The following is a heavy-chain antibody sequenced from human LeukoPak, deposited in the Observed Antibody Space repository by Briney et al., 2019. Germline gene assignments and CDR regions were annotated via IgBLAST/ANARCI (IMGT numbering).Heavy chain of an antibody. CDR3: AKDKNYDSSGFQH. J-gene: IGHJ1*01. CDR2: ISWNSSSI. D-gene: IGHD3-22*01. V-gene: IGHV3-9*01. Sequence: GRSLRLSCAASGFTFDDYAMHWVRQAPGKGLEWVSGISWNSSSIGYADSVKGRFTISRDNAKNSLYLQVNSLRAEDTALYYCAKDKNYDSSGFQHWGQGTLVTVSS. CDR1: GFTFDDYA.